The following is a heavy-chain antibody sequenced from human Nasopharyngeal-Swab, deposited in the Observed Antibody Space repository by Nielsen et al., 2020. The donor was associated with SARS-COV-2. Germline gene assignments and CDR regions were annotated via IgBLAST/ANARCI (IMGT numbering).Heavy chain of an antibody. CDR1: GYTLTGYY. CDR2: INPHSRGT. Sequence: ASVKVSCKASGYTLTGYYMHWVRQAPGQGLEWMGWINPHSRGTKYAQKFQGRVTMTSDTSINTAYMELRRLRSGDTAVYYCARDDYGDYGYFGHWGQGTLVTVSS. D-gene: IGHD4-17*01. J-gene: IGHJ4*02. V-gene: IGHV1-2*02. CDR3: ARDDYGDYGYFGH.